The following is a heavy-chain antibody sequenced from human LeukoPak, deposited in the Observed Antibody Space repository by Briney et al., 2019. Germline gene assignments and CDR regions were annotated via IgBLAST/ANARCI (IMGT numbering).Heavy chain of an antibody. Sequence: PSETLSLTCTVSGGSISSYYWSWIRHPPGKGLEWIGYIYYSGSTNYNPSLKSRVTISVDTSKNQFSLKLSSVTAADTAVYYCARVFPSSGWFDPWGQGTLVTVSS. J-gene: IGHJ5*02. CDR3: ARVFPSSGWFDP. CDR1: GGSISSYY. D-gene: IGHD2-2*01. CDR2: IYYSGST. V-gene: IGHV4-59*01.